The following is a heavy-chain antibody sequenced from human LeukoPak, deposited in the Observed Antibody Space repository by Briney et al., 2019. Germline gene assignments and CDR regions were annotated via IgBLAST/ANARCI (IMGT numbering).Heavy chain of an antibody. CDR1: GGSISITRYY. CDR2: LYYSGST. V-gene: IGHV4-39*01. D-gene: IGHD3-10*01. CDR3: ARQSDYYDSGKEGHFDY. Sequence: ADTLSLTCTVSGGSISITRYYWVWIRQPPGEGLDWILSLYYSGSTLYNASLKSRVTISVDTSKNQFSLKLSSVTAADTAVYYCARQSDYYDSGKEGHFDYWGQGTLVPVFS. J-gene: IGHJ4*02.